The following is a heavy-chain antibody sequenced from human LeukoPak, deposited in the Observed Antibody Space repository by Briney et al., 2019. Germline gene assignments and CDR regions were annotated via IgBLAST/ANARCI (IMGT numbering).Heavy chain of an antibody. CDR1: GGTFSSYA. D-gene: IGHD3-3*01. CDR2: IIPIFGTA. V-gene: IGHV1-69*05. CDR3: ARDFPFGDLKRFDP. Sequence: GSSVKVSCKASGGTFSSYAISWVRQAPGQGLEWMGGIIPIFGTANYAQKFQGRVTITTDESTSTAYMELSSLRSEDTAVYYCARDFPFGDLKRFDPWGQGTLVTVSS. J-gene: IGHJ5*02.